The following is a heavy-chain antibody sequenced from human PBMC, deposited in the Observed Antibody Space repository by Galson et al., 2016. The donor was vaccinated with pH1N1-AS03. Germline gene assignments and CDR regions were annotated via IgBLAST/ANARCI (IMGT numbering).Heavy chain of an antibody. CDR3: ARLGFCSGDFKSLGPWGYFDL. V-gene: IGHV5-51*01. D-gene: IGHD2-21*02. J-gene: IGHJ4*02. CDR1: GYSFTSHW. Sequence: QSGAEVKKPGESLKISCQGSGYSFTSHWIAWVRQMPGKGLEWMAIIYPGDSESRYSPSFQDQVTISADRSISTAYLQWRSLRASDTATYFCARLGFCSGDFKSLGPWGYFDLWGQGTLLTVSS. CDR2: IYPGDSES.